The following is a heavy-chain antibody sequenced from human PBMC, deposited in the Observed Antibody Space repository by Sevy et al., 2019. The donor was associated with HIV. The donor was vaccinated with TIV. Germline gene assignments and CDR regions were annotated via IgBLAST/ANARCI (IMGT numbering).Heavy chain of an antibody. CDR1: GFPFNYYA. D-gene: IGHD3-10*01. Sequence: GGSLRLSCVASGFPFNYYAMNWVRQAPGKGLEWILYINSDSDTMYYGDSVKGRFSISRDNASNSLYLQMNSLRPEDTALYYCVKDMGNYFGSGADYWGQGTLVTVSS. CDR2: INSDSDTM. CDR3: VKDMGNYFGSGADY. J-gene: IGHJ4*02. V-gene: IGHV3-48*04.